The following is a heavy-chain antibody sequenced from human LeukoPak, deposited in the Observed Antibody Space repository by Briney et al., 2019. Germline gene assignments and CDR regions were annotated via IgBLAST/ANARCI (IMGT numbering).Heavy chain of an antibody. CDR3: ARGGGYGDYILGY. D-gene: IGHD4-17*01. Sequence: ASVKVSCKASGYTFSRYYMHWVRQAPGQGLEWMGWISTYNDNTNYAQKLQGRVTMTTDSSTNTAYMELRSLRSDDTAVYYCARGGGYGDYILGYWGQGTLVTVSS. J-gene: IGHJ4*02. CDR1: GYTFSRYY. V-gene: IGHV1-18*04. CDR2: ISTYNDNT.